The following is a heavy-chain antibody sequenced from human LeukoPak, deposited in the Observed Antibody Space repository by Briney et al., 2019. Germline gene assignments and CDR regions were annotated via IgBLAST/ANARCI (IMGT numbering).Heavy chain of an antibody. Sequence: SETLSLTCTVSGGSISSGGYYWSWIRQHPGKGLEWIGYIYYSGSTYYNPSLKSRVTISVDTSKNQFSLKLSSVTAADTAVYYCARVDCSGGSCPNWFDPWGQGTLVTVSS. V-gene: IGHV4-31*03. D-gene: IGHD2-15*01. J-gene: IGHJ5*02. CDR1: GGSISSGGYY. CDR2: IYYSGST. CDR3: ARVDCSGGSCPNWFDP.